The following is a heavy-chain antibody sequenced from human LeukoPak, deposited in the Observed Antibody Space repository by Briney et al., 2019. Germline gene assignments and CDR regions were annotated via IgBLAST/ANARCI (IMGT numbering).Heavy chain of an antibody. Sequence: GGSLRLSCAASGFTFSNYWMNWVRQAPGKGLEWVANIKQDGREKYYMDSVKGRFTISRDNAKNSLYLQMNSLRAEDTAVYYCARGARYYYYGMDVWGQGTTVTVSS. CDR3: ARGARYYYYGMDV. J-gene: IGHJ6*02. CDR2: IKQDGREK. CDR1: GFTFSNYW. D-gene: IGHD6-6*01. V-gene: IGHV3-7*01.